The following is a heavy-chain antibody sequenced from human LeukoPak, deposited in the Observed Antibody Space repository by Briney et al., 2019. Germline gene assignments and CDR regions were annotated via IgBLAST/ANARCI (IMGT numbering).Heavy chain of an antibody. CDR2: ISSSSSYI. V-gene: IGHV3-21*01. CDR3: ASLGIAAAGRDYFDH. CDR1: GFTFSSYS. Sequence: PGGSLRHSCAASGFTFSSYSMNWVRQAPGKGLEWVSSISSSSSYIYYADSVKGRFTISRDNAKNSLYLQMNSLRAEDTAVYYCASLGIAAAGRDYFDHWGQGTLVTVSS. D-gene: IGHD6-13*01. J-gene: IGHJ4*02.